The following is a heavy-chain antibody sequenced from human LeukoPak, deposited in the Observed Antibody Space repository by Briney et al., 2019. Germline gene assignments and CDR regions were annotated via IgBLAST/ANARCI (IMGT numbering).Heavy chain of an antibody. CDR3: AKDGSDILTGYSDY. D-gene: IGHD3-9*01. CDR2: ISWNSGSI. Sequence: PGGSLRLSCAASGFTFDDYAMHWVRQAPGKGLEWVSGISWNSGSIGYADSVKGRFTISRDNAKNSLYLQMNSLRAEDTALYYCAKDGSDILTGYSDYWGQGTLVTVSS. CDR1: GFTFDDYA. V-gene: IGHV3-9*01. J-gene: IGHJ4*02.